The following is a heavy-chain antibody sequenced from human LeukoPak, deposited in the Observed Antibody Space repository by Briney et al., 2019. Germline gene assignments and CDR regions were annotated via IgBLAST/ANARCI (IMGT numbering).Heavy chain of an antibody. J-gene: IGHJ4*02. CDR3: ARDKDDSSGYYSVGYFDY. Sequence: TSETLSLTCTVSGGSISSGGYYWSWIRQHPGKGLEWIGYIYYSGSTYYNPSLKSRVTVSVDTSKNQFSLKLSSVTAADTAVYYCARDKDDSSGYYSVGYFDYWGQGTLVTVSS. CDR1: GGSISSGGYY. D-gene: IGHD3-22*01. V-gene: IGHV4-31*03. CDR2: IYYSGST.